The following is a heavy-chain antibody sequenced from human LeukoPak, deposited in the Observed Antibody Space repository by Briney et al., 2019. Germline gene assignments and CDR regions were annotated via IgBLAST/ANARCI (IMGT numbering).Heavy chain of an antibody. Sequence: TGGSLRLSCAVSGITLSNYGMSWVRQAPGKGLEWVAGISDSGGRTNYEDSVKGRFTISRDNPKNTLYLQMNSLRAEDTAVYLCAKRGVVIRVILVGFHKEAYYFDSWGQGALVTVSS. D-gene: IGHD3-22*01. CDR2: ISDSGGRT. J-gene: IGHJ4*02. CDR1: GITLSNYG. CDR3: AKRGVVIRVILVGFHKEAYYFDS. V-gene: IGHV3-23*01.